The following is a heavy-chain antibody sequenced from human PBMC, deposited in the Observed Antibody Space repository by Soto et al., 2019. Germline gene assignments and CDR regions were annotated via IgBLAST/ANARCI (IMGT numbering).Heavy chain of an antibody. J-gene: IGHJ6*02. V-gene: IGHV1-18*01. CDR3: ARQNYYSGMDV. CDR1: GYTFTSYF. CDR2: ISAYNGNT. Sequence: QVQLVQSGAEVKKPGASVKVSCNASGYTFTSYFITWVRQAPGQGLEWMGWISAYNGNTNYAQMLQGRVTMTTDTSTATAYMEMRSLRSDDTAVYYCARQNYYSGMDVWGQGTPVTVSS.